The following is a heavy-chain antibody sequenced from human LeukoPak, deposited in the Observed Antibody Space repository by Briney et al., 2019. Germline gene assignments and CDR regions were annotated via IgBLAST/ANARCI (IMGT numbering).Heavy chain of an antibody. Sequence: SETLSLTCTVSGGSISSFYWSWIRQPPGKGLEWIGFISYSGSTNYNPSLRGRVTISVDTSKNQLSLNLSSVTGADTAVYYCARGGPGSGWHYYLDYWGQGTLVTVSS. D-gene: IGHD3-22*01. J-gene: IGHJ4*02. V-gene: IGHV4-59*13. CDR1: GGSISSFY. CDR2: ISYSGST. CDR3: ARGGPGSGWHYYLDY.